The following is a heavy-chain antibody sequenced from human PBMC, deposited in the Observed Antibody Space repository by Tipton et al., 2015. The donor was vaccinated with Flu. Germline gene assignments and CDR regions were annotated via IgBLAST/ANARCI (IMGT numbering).Heavy chain of an antibody. CDR1: GGSISSGTYY. CDR3: ARDLIGPPFYGDYMGGMDV. V-gene: IGHV4-61*02. CDR2: ISTSGST. Sequence: TLSLTCIVSGGSISSGTYYWTWIRQPAGKGLEWIGRISTSGSTNYNPSLKSRVTISIDMSRSQISLRLTSVTAADTAVYYCARDLIGPPFYGDYMGGMDVWGQGTTVTVSS. J-gene: IGHJ6*02. D-gene: IGHD4-17*01.